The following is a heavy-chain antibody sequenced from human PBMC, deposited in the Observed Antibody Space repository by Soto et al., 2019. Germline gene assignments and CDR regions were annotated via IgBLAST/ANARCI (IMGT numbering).Heavy chain of an antibody. CDR1: GGSLNSGGYF. V-gene: IGHV4-31*03. D-gene: IGHD4-17*01. CDR2: VYSGDIA. Sequence: QVQLQESGPGLVRPSQTLSLTCTVSGGSLNSGGYFWSWIRQVPGKGLEWIGYVYSGDIAYYNPSLQSRVTICLDTSKKQFSLTLTSVTAADTAIYFCAREVMTSVTRGWFDPWGQGTLVTVSS. CDR3: AREVMTSVTRGWFDP. J-gene: IGHJ5*02.